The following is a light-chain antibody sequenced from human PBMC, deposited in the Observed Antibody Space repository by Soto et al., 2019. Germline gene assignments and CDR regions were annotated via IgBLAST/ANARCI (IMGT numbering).Light chain of an antibody. V-gene: IGLV1-40*01. CDR1: SSNIGAGYG. J-gene: IGLJ3*02. Sequence: QSALTQPTSVSGATGERVTISCTGSSSNIGAGYGVHWYQQLPGTAPKLLIYGNSNRPSGVPDRFSGSKSGTSASLAITGLQAEDEADYYSQSYDSSLSGWVFGGGTKLTV. CDR2: GNS. CDR3: QSYDSSLSGWV.